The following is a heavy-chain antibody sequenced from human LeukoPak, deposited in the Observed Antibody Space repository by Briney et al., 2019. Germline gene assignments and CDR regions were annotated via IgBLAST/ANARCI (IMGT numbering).Heavy chain of an antibody. CDR2: ISGNGGTT. D-gene: IGHD3-10*01. V-gene: IGHV3-23*01. CDR3: AKDTTTYYYGSGSSPTADY. Sequence: GSLRLSCAASGFTFSTYGMSWVRQAPGKGLEWVSAISGNGGTTYYADSVKGRFTISRDNSKSTLYLQMSSLRAEDTAVYYCAKDTTTYYYGSGSSPTADYWGQGTLVTVSS. J-gene: IGHJ4*02. CDR1: GFTFSTYG.